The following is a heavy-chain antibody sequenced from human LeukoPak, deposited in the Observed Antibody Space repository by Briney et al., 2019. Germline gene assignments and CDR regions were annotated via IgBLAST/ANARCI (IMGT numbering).Heavy chain of an antibody. J-gene: IGHJ5*02. CDR2: IYHSGST. V-gene: IGHV4-38-2*01. CDR3: ARGPYCSGGSCYSDNWFDP. D-gene: IGHD2-15*01. CDR1: GYSISSGYY. Sequence: SETLSLTCAVSGYSISSGYYWGWIRQPPGKGLEWIGSIYHSGSTYYNPSLKSRVTISVDTSKNQFSLKLNSVTAADTAMYYCARGPYCSGGSCYSDNWFDPWGQGTLVTVSS.